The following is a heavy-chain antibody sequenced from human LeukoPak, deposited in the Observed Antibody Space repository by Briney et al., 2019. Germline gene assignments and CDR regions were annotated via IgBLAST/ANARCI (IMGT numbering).Heavy chain of an antibody. V-gene: IGHV4-34*01. Sequence: SETLSLTCAVYGGSFSDYYWSWVRQPPGKGLEWIGEINHSGSTNYNPSLKSRVTISVDTSKNQFSLKLSSVTAADTAVYYCARGTVAAAARIYYYYYYYMDVWGKGTTVTVSS. CDR3: ARGTVAAAARIYYYYYYYMDV. J-gene: IGHJ6*03. CDR2: INHSGST. D-gene: IGHD6-13*01. CDR1: GGSFSDYY.